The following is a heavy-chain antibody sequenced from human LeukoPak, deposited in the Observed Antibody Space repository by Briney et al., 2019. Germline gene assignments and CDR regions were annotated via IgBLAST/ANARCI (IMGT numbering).Heavy chain of an antibody. CDR2: IYPRDGST. CDR1: GYSFTSNY. V-gene: IGHV1-46*01. Sequence: GASVKVSCKASGYSFTSNYIHWVRQAPGQGLEWMGMIYPRDGSTSYAQKFQGRVTVTRDTSTSTVHMELSGLRSEDTAVYYCARGDFWSGYHQNWFDPWGQGTLVTVSS. CDR3: ARGDFWSGYHQNWFDP. J-gene: IGHJ5*02. D-gene: IGHD3-3*01.